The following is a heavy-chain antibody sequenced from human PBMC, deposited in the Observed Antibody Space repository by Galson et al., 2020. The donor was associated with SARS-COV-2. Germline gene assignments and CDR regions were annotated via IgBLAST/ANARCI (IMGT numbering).Heavy chain of an antibody. V-gene: IGHV4-59*01. D-gene: IGHD3-10*01. CDR3: AGSGSGGYYILYYYYGRDV. Sequence: SETLSLTCTVSGGPISSYYWSWTRQPPGKGLEWLGYIYYSGSTNYNPSLKSPLTISVDTPKNQFSLKLSSVTAADTAVYYCAGSGSGGYYILYYYYGRDVWGQGTTVTVSS. CDR2: IYYSGST. J-gene: IGHJ6*02. CDR1: GGPISSYY.